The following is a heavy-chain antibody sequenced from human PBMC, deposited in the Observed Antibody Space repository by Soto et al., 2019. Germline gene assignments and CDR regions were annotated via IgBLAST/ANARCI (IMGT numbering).Heavy chain of an antibody. CDR1: GFTFSSYA. V-gene: IGHV3-23*01. Sequence: GGSLRLSCAASGFTFSSYAMSWVRQAPGKGLEWVSAISGSGGSTYYADSVKGRFTISRDNSKNTLYLQMNSLRAEDTVVYYCAKDYYPSSFFDYWGQGTLVTVSS. J-gene: IGHJ4*02. CDR2: ISGSGGST. D-gene: IGHD6-6*01. CDR3: AKDYYPSSFFDY.